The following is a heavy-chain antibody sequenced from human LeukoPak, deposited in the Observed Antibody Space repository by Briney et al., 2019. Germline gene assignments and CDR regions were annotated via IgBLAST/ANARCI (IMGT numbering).Heavy chain of an antibody. D-gene: IGHD2/OR15-2a*01. CDR1: GYTFTGYC. V-gene: IGHV1-2*02. Sequence: GASVKVSCKASGYTFTGYCMHWVRQAPGQGLEWMGWINPNSGGTNYAQKFQGRVTMTRDTSISTAYMELSRLRSDDTAVYYCARELIDYYYYGMDVWGQGTTVTVSS. J-gene: IGHJ6*02. CDR2: INPNSGGT. CDR3: ARELIDYYYYGMDV.